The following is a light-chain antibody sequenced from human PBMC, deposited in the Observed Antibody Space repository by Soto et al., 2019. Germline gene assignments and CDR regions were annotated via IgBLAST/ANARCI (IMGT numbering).Light chain of an antibody. J-gene: IGKJ1*01. CDR1: QSLSSK. CDR2: KAS. V-gene: IGKV1-5*03. CDR3: QQYSEYPWT. Sequence: DIQMTQSPSTLSASVGDRVTITCRASQSLSSKLAWYQQRPGTAPKLFIYKASSLESGVPSRFSGSESGTEFTLTMSSLQPDDLATYYCQQYSEYPWTFGQGSKVEIK.